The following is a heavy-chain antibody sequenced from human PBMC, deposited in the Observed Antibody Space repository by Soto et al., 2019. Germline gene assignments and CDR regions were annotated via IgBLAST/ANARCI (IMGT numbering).Heavy chain of an antibody. CDR2: IYHSGST. CDR1: GGSISSSNW. D-gene: IGHD2-15*01. CDR3: ARAGLGERDCSGGSCYDAFDI. J-gene: IGHJ3*02. Sequence: KPSETLSLTCAVSGGSISSSNWWSWVRQPPGKGLEWIGEIYHSGSTNYNPSLKSRVTISVDKSKNQFSLKLSSVTAADTAVYYCARAGLGERDCSGGSCYDAFDIWGQGTMVTVSS. V-gene: IGHV4-4*02.